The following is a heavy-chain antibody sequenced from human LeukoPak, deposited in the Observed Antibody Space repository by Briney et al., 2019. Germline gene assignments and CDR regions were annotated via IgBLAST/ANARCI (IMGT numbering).Heavy chain of an antibody. CDR2: IYYSGST. V-gene: IGHV4-59*12. J-gene: IGHJ4*02. Sequence: SETLSLTCTVSGGSISSYYWSWIRQPPGKGLEWIGYIYYSGSTNYNPSLKSRVTISVDTSRNQFSLKLSSVTAADTAVYYCARDRLRSNFDYWGQGTLVTVSS. CDR3: ARDRLRSNFDY. CDR1: GGSISSYY. D-gene: IGHD4-17*01.